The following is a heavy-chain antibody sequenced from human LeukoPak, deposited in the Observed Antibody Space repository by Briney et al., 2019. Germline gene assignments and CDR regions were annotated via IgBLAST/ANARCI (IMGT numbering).Heavy chain of an antibody. Sequence: SVKVSCKASGGTFSSYAISWVRQAPGQGLEWMGGIIPIFGTANYAQKFQGRVTITTDESTSTAYMELSSMRSEDTAVYYCARVQFNYYYFDYWGQGTLVTVSS. D-gene: IGHD4-11*01. CDR3: ARVQFNYYYFDY. CDR2: IIPIFGTA. V-gene: IGHV1-69*05. J-gene: IGHJ4*02. CDR1: GGTFSSYA.